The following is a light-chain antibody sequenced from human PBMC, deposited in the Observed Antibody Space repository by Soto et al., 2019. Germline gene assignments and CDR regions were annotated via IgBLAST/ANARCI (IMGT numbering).Light chain of an antibody. Sequence: QSVLTQPASVSGSPGQSITISCTGTISDVGGYDYVSWYQQHPGKAPKLMIYDVSNRPSGVSNRFSGSKSGNTASLTISWLQADDEADYYCSSYTTSSTYVFGTGTKGTVL. V-gene: IGLV2-14*01. J-gene: IGLJ1*01. CDR3: SSYTTSSTYV. CDR1: ISDVGGYDY. CDR2: DVS.